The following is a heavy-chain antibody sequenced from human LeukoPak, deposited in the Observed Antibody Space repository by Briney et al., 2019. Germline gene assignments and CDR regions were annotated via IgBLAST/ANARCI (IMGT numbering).Heavy chain of an antibody. Sequence: ASVKVSCKASGYTFTGYYMHWVRQAPGQGLEWMGWINPNSGGTNYAQKFQGRVTMTRDTSISTAYMELSRLRSADTAVYYCATQLALAGTLVDYWGQGTLVTVSS. CDR1: GYTFTGYY. D-gene: IGHD6-19*01. CDR3: ATQLALAGTLVDY. CDR2: INPNSGGT. J-gene: IGHJ4*02. V-gene: IGHV1-2*02.